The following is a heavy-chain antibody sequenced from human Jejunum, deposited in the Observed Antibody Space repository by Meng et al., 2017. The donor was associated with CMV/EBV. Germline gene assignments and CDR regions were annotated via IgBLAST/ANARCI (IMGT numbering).Heavy chain of an antibody. D-gene: IGHD4-23*01. CDR2: ISHRHFT. J-gene: IGHJ6*02. CDR3: AREREVVRGNFFYYYGMNV. Sequence: SWCWIRHRPGRGMDWIGYISHRHFTTYGSPLESRDTISLAASRNQFSMKLNAVTAEDSAVYFCAREREVVRGNFFYYYGMNVWGQGTSVTVSS. V-gene: IGHV4-30-2*04. CDR1: S.